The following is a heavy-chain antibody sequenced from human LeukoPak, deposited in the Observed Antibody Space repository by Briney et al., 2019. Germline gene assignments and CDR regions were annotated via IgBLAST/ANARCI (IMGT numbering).Heavy chain of an antibody. CDR1: GGSIGPYY. D-gene: IGHD3-16*01. Sequence: SETLSLTCTFSGGSIGPYYWSWLRQPAGKALEWIGRSYTTGSTNYNPSLKSRVTMSLDTSKNQFSLKLSSVTAADTAVYYCARSGGSGFQLDSWGQGTLVTVSS. CDR2: SYTTGST. CDR3: ARSGGSGFQLDS. V-gene: IGHV4-4*07. J-gene: IGHJ4*02.